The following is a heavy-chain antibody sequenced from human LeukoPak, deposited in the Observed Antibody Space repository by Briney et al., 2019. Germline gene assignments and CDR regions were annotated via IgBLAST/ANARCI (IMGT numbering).Heavy chain of an antibody. CDR1: GGSISSYY. Sequence: SETLSLTCTVSGGSISSYYWSWIRQPAGKGLEWIGRIYTSGSTNYNPSLKSRVTISVDTSKNQFSLKLSSVTAADTAVYYCARDSPLYGSGSYCMDVWGKGTTVTISS. CDR3: ARDSPLYGSGSYCMDV. J-gene: IGHJ6*03. V-gene: IGHV4-4*07. CDR2: IYTSGST. D-gene: IGHD3-10*01.